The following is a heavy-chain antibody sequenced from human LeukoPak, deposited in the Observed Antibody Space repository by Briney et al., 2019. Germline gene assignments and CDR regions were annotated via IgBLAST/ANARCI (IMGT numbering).Heavy chain of an antibody. Sequence: SVNVSCKASGGTFSSYAISWVRQAHGQGLEWMGGIIPIFGTANYAQKFQGRVTITADESTSTAYMELSSLRSEDTAVYYCAGLFQGRIAVAGTDYWGQGTLVTVSS. J-gene: IGHJ4*02. V-gene: IGHV1-69*13. CDR3: AGLFQGRIAVAGTDY. CDR1: GGTFSSYA. D-gene: IGHD6-19*01. CDR2: IIPIFGTA.